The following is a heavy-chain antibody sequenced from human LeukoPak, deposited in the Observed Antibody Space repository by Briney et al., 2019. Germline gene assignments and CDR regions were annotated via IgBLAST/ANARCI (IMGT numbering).Heavy chain of an antibody. CDR1: GFTFSNYA. V-gene: IGHV3-23*01. D-gene: IGHD6-6*01. CDR3: AKDGIHSSSSGN. J-gene: IGHJ4*02. CDR2: ISGSGGST. Sequence: PGGSLRLSCAASGFTFSNYAMSWVRQAPGKGLEWVSGISGSGGSTYYADSVKGRLTISRDNSKNTLFLQINNLRAEDTAVYYCAKDGIHSSSSGNWGQGTLVTVSS.